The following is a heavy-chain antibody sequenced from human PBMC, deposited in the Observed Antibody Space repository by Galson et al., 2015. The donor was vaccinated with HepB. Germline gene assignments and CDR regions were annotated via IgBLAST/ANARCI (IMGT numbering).Heavy chain of an antibody. V-gene: IGHV4-59*08. CDR2: IYYSGST. Sequence: ETLSLTCTVSGGSISSYYWSWIRQPPGKGLEWIGYIYYSGSTNYNPSLKSRVTISVDTSKNQFSLKLSSVTAADTAVYYCARRSDFGWFDPWGQGTLVTVPS. D-gene: IGHD4/OR15-4a*01. J-gene: IGHJ5*02. CDR1: GGSISSYY. CDR3: ARRSDFGWFDP.